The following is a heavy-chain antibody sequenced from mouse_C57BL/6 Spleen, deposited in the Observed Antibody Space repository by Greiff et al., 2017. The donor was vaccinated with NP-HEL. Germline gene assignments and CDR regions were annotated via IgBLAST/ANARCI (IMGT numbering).Heavy chain of an antibody. J-gene: IGHJ4*01. CDR2: IHPNSGST. CDR3: ARQISGTYAMDY. V-gene: IGHV1-64*01. Sequence: QVQLQQPGAELVKPGASVKLSCKASGYTFTSYWMHWVKQRPGQGLEWIGMIHPNSGSTNYNEKFKSKATLTVDKSSSTAYMQLSRLTSEDSAVYYCARQISGTYAMDYWGQGTSVTVSS. CDR1: GYTFTSYW.